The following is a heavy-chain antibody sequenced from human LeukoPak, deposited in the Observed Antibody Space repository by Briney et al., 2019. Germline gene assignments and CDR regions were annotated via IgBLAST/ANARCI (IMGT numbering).Heavy chain of an antibody. CDR2: IYASGST. CDR3: ARVSDPRYSFFDP. Sequence: SETLSLTCTVSGGSISRSHWSWIRQPAGKGLEWIGHIYASGSTNYNPSLKSRVTMSVDTSKNQLSLNLTSVTAADTAVYYCARVSDPRYSFFDPWGQGTLVTVSS. D-gene: IGHD5-18*01. V-gene: IGHV4-4*07. CDR1: GGSISRSH. J-gene: IGHJ5*02.